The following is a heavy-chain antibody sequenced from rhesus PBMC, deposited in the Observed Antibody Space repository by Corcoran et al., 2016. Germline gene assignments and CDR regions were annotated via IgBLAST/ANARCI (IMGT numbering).Heavy chain of an antibody. CDR3: ARGLVGSQGS. J-gene: IGHJ6*01. V-gene: IGHV4-80*01. Sequence: QVQLQESGPGLVKPSETLSLTCAVSGASIRSYWLSWIRQPPGKGLEWIGEINGNSGSTYYNPSLKSRVTISKDASKNQFSLKLSSVTAADTAVYYCARGLVGSQGSWGQGVVVTVSS. D-gene: IGHD3-34*01. CDR1: GASIRSYW. CDR2: INGNSGST.